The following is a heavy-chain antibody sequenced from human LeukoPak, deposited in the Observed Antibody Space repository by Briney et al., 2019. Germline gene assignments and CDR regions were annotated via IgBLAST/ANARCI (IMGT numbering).Heavy chain of an antibody. D-gene: IGHD3-16*01. J-gene: IGHJ5*02. Sequence: PSETPSLTCSVSGGSVTSGTYHWGWIRQPPGKGLEWIGSVYFDGGTHYNPSLQSRVTISVDTSKNQFSLRLSSVTAADTALYYCARDHYYDGRGRFGPWGQGTLVTVSS. CDR2: VYFDGGT. CDR1: GGSVTSGTYH. V-gene: IGHV4-39*07. CDR3: ARDHYYDGRGRFGP.